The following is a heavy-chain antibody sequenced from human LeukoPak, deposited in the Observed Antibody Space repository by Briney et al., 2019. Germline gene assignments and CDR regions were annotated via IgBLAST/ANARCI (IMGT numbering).Heavy chain of an antibody. CDR1: GFTFSNYN. Sequence: GGSLRLSCAASGFTFSNYNMNWVRQAPGKGLEWVSYISSSGSTTYYADSVKGRFTISRDNAKNSLYLQINSLRAEDTAIYYCARGEITVTMRYFDYWGQGTLVTVSS. CDR3: ARGEITVTMRYFDY. CDR2: ISSSGSTT. V-gene: IGHV3-48*01. D-gene: IGHD4-17*01. J-gene: IGHJ4*02.